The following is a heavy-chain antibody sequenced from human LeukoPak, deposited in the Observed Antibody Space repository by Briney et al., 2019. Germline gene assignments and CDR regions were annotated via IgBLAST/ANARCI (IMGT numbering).Heavy chain of an antibody. V-gene: IGHV4-30-4*08. CDR3: ARAGDGAYYDFWSGYSFDY. CDR1: GGSFSDYY. D-gene: IGHD3-3*01. CDR2: IYYSGST. Sequence: SETLSLTRAVYGGSFSDYYWSWIRQPPGKGLEWIGYIYYSGSTYYNPSLKSRVTISVDTSKNQFSLKLSSVTAADTAVYYCARAGDGAYYDFWSGYSFDYWGQGTLVTVSS. J-gene: IGHJ4*02.